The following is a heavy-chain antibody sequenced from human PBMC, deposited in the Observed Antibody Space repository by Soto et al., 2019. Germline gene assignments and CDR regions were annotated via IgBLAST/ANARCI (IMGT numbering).Heavy chain of an antibody. D-gene: IGHD6-19*01. CDR3: AKAYRAVAGNYFDH. CDR1: GFTFSNFA. V-gene: IGHV3-23*01. J-gene: IGHJ4*02. Sequence: GGSLRLSCAASGFTFSNFAFSWVRQAPGKGLEWVSAISDTTYYADSVKGRVTISRDNSVNTVFLQMNSLRAGDTAVYYCAKAYRAVAGNYFDHWGQGTLVTVSS. CDR2: ISDTT.